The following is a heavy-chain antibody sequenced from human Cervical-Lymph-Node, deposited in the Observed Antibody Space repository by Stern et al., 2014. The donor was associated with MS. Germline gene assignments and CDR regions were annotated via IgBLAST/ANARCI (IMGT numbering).Heavy chain of an antibody. J-gene: IGHJ6*02. Sequence: EVQLVESGGGLEQPGRSLRLSCAASGFTFGDYAMHWVRPAPGKGLEWVSGISWSSTNVAYADSVRGRFTISRDNAKNSLFLQMNSLRAEDTALYYCVKETSPSYYYGMDAWGQGTTVIVSS. V-gene: IGHV3-9*01. CDR1: GFTFGDYA. CDR2: ISWSSTNV. CDR3: VKETSPSYYYGMDA.